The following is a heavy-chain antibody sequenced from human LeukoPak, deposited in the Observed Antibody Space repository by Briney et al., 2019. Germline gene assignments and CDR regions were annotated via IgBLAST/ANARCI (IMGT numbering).Heavy chain of an antibody. CDR1: GYTFTSYY. CDR3: ARDPTYYGGNSPPAPYWFDP. V-gene: IGHV1-69*13. J-gene: IGHJ5*02. CDR2: IIPIFGTA. Sequence: ASVKVSCKASGYTFTSYYMHWVRQAPGQGLEWMGGIIPIFGTANYAQKFQGRVTITADESTSTAYMELSSLRSEDTAVYYCARDPTYYGGNSPPAPYWFDPWGQGTLVTVSS. D-gene: IGHD4-23*01.